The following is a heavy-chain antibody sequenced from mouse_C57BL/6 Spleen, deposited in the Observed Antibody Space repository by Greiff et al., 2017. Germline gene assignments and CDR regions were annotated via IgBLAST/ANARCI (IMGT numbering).Heavy chain of an antibody. V-gene: IGHV1-82*01. CDR2: IYPGDGDT. D-gene: IGHD2-4*01. Sequence: QVQLQQSGPELVKPGASVKISCKASGYAFSSSWMHWVKQRPGKGLEWIGRIYPGDGDTNYNGKFKGKATLTADKSSSTAYMQLSRLTSEDSAVYFCARGNDYDWDYWGQGTTLTVSS. J-gene: IGHJ2*01. CDR1: GYAFSSSW. CDR3: ARGNDYDWDY.